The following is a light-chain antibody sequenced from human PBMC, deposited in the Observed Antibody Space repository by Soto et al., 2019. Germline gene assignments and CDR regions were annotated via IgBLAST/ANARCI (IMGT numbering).Light chain of an antibody. V-gene: IGLV2-8*01. Sequence: QSALTQPPSASGSPGQSVTISCTGTSSDVGGYNSVSWYQHHPGKAPKVMIYEVTKRPSGVPDRFSGSKSGNTASLTVSGLRAEDEADYYCASSAGTFYVFGTGTKLTVL. CDR3: ASSAGTFYV. CDR1: SSDVGGYNS. CDR2: EVT. J-gene: IGLJ1*01.